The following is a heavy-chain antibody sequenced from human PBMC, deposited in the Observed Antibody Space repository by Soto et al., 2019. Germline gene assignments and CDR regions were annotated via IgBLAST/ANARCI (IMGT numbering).Heavy chain of an antibody. CDR2: MNPNSGNT. D-gene: IGHD2-15*01. V-gene: IGHV1-8*01. Sequence: QVQLVQSGAEVKKPGASVKVSCKASGYTFTSYDINWVRQATGQGLEWMGWMNPNSGNTGYAQKFQVRVTMTKNTSISRAYMELSSLRSEDTAVYYCASYLGYCSGGSGYPPRDYYYYMDVWGKGTTVTVSS. J-gene: IGHJ6*03. CDR1: GYTFTSYD. CDR3: ASYLGYCSGGSGYPPRDYYYYMDV.